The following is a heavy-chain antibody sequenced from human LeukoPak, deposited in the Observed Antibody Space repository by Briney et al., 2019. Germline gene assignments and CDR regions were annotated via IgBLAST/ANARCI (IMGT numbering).Heavy chain of an antibody. V-gene: IGHV4-30-4*07. CDR3: VRGRYSSGWYRDKNWFDP. CDR1: GVSISRGGYA. Sequence: SETLSLTCAVSGVSISRGGYAWNWIRQPPGKGLEWIAYIYHSGTTYYNPSLKSRATISVDTSKNQFSLKLSSVTAADTVVYYCVRGRYSSGWYRDKNWFDPWGQGTPVTVSS. CDR2: IYHSGTT. J-gene: IGHJ5*02. D-gene: IGHD6-19*01.